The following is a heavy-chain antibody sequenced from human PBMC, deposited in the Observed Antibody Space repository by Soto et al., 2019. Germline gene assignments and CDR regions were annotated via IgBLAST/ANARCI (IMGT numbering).Heavy chain of an antibody. CDR1: GGTFTDYY. Sequence: GASVKVSCKASGGTFTDYYIHWVRLAPGQGLDWMGWINPKSGLTSHAQNFRGRVTMTRDTSISTVYMELNRLTSDDRAIYYCARRDRSGSFDYWGQGTQVTVSS. CDR3: ARRDRSGSFDY. J-gene: IGHJ4*02. V-gene: IGHV1-2*02. CDR2: INPKSGLT. D-gene: IGHD5-12*01.